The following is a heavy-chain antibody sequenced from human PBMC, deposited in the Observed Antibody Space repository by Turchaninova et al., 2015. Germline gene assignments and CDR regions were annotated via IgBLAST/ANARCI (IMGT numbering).Heavy chain of an antibody. J-gene: IGHJ6*02. CDR2: INHSGST. CDR3: AVIRGYYYYGMDV. V-gene: IGHV4-34*01. CDR1: GGSFSGYY. Sequence: QVQLQQWGAGLLKPSETLSLTCAVYGGSFSGYYWSWIRQPPGKGLEWIGGINHSGSTNYTPSLKSRATISEDSSKNKFALKLRSVTAADTAVYYCAVIRGYYYYGMDVWGQGTTVTVSS. D-gene: IGHD2/OR15-2a*01.